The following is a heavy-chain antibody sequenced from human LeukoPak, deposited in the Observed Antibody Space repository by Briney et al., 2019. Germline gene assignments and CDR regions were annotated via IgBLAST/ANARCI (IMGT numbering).Heavy chain of an antibody. D-gene: IGHD1-26*01. Sequence: GGSLRLSCAASGFTLSSYAMSWVRQAPGKGLECVSTISGSGSSTYCADSVKGRFTISRDSSKNTLYLQMNSLRAEDTAVYYCAKGREAYSGSYTPFDYWGRGTLVTVSS. V-gene: IGHV3-23*01. CDR2: ISGSGSST. CDR3: AKGREAYSGSYTPFDY. CDR1: GFTLSSYA. J-gene: IGHJ4*02.